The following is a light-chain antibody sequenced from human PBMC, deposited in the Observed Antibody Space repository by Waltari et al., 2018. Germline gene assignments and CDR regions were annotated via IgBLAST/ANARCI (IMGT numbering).Light chain of an antibody. CDR2: TAS. J-gene: IGKJ1*01. CDR1: QNSVNY. Sequence: DIQMTQSPSSLSASVGDRVTITWRASQNSVNYLNWYQQIPGKAPKILIYTASSLKNGVPSRLSGSGSGTDFTLTISSLQPEDFATYYCQQSYNLPRTFGQGTKVEIK. V-gene: IGKV1-39*01. CDR3: QQSYNLPRT.